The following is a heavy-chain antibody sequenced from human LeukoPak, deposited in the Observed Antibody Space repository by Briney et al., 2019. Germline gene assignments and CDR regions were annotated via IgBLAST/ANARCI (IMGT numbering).Heavy chain of an antibody. CDR3: ARDLYYDSSGTDY. D-gene: IGHD3-22*01. V-gene: IGHV3-21*01. CDR1: GFIFSSYS. J-gene: IGHJ4*02. CDR2: ITSSSSYI. Sequence: GGPLRLSCAASGFIFSSYSMNWVRKAPGKWLEWVSSITSSSSYIYYADSVKGRFTISSDNAKNSLYLQMNSLRAEDTAVYYCARDLYYDSSGTDYWGQGTLVTVSS.